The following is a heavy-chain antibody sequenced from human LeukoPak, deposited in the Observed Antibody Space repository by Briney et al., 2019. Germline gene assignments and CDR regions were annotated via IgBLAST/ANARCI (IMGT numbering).Heavy chain of an antibody. J-gene: IGHJ4*02. CDR1: GLPIADFA. V-gene: IGHV3-43*02. Sequence: GGSLRLSCVASGLPIADFAMHWVRQAPGKGLEWVSLISGDGVSTFYADSVKGRFGISRDNSKNSLSLEMNSLRTEDTAMYYCARESGKFDYWGQGTLVAVSS. CDR3: ARESGKFDY. CDR2: ISGDGVST.